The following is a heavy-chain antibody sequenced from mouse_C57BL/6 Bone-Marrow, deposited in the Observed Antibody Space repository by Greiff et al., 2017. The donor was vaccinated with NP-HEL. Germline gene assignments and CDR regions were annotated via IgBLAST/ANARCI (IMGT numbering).Heavy chain of an antibody. D-gene: IGHD1-1*01. J-gene: IGHJ4*01. Sequence: EVQLQESGGGLVKPGGSLKLSCAASGFTFSDYGMHWVRQAPEQGLEWVAYISSGSSTIYYADTVKGRFTISRDNAKNTLFLQMTSLRSEDTAMYYCARDYYGSSYLPDYWGQGTSVTVSS. V-gene: IGHV5-17*01. CDR3: ARDYYGSSYLPDY. CDR2: ISSGSSTI. CDR1: GFTFSDYG.